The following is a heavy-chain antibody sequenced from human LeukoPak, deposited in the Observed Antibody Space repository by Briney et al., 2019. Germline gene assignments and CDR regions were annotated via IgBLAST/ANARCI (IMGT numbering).Heavy chain of an antibody. Sequence: SETLSPTCTVSGGSISGYYWSWIRHPPGKGLESIGHIYYSGSTNYNPSLKSRVTISVDTSKNQFSLKMTSVTAADTAVYYCVRHPWRMGSRDYNFDDWGQGTLVTVSS. CDR1: GGSISGYY. CDR3: VRHPWRMGSRDYNFDD. D-gene: IGHD3-16*01. J-gene: IGHJ4*02. V-gene: IGHV4-59*08. CDR2: IYYSGST.